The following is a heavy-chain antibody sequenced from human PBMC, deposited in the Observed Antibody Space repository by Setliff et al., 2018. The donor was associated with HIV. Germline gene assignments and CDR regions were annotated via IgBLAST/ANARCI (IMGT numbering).Heavy chain of an antibody. V-gene: IGHV1-46*01. CDR2: ITPNGGSA. D-gene: IGHD6-19*01. CDR1: GYTFTNYY. J-gene: IGHJ5*02. CDR3: TRSSSDWIQVRFDP. Sequence: ASVKVSCKTSGYTFTNYYVHWVRQALGQGLEWMGVITPNGGSANYAQKFQGRVTMTSDTSTSTVYMELRNLRSDDTAVYFCTRSSSDWIQVRFDPWGQGTLVTVSS.